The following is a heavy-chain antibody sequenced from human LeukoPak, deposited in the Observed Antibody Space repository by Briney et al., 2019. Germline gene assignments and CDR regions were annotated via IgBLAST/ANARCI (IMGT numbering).Heavy chain of an antibody. D-gene: IGHD3-3*01. CDR3: ARDVVWSRYFDY. V-gene: IGHV1-18*01. CDR1: GDTFSNYG. Sequence: ASVKVSCKASGDTFSNYGISWVRQAPGQGLEWMGWISSYNDNTNYAQKLQGRVTMTTDTSTSTAYMELRSLRSDNTAVYYCARDVVWSRYFDYWGQGTLVTVSS. CDR2: ISSYNDNT. J-gene: IGHJ4*02.